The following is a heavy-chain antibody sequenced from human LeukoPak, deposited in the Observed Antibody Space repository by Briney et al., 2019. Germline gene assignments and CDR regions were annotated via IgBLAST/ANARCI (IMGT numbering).Heavy chain of an antibody. CDR2: ISGSGGST. V-gene: IGHV3-23*01. CDR1: GFTFSSYA. D-gene: IGHD2-21*02. Sequence: GGSLGLSCAASGFTFSSYAMSWVRQAPGKGLEWVSAISGSGGSTYYADSVKGRFTISRDNSKNTLYLQMNSLRAEDTAVYYCARRGMGFIVVVTGDAFDIWGQGTMVTVSS. J-gene: IGHJ3*02. CDR3: ARRGMGFIVVVTGDAFDI.